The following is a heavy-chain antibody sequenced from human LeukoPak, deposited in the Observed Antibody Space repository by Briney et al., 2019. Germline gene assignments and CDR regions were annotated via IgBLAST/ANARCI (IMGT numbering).Heavy chain of an antibody. D-gene: IGHD3-16*01. V-gene: IGHV3-7*01. CDR2: IKEDGSEK. CDR1: RFTFSRFW. Sequence: GESLKISCVVSRFTFSRFWMAWVRQAPGKGPEWVAQIKEDGSEKYYMDFVEDRFTISRDNAKNSLYLQMNSLRAEDTAVYYCAKDYGGGYFDYWGQGTLVTVSS. J-gene: IGHJ4*02. CDR3: AKDYGGGYFDY.